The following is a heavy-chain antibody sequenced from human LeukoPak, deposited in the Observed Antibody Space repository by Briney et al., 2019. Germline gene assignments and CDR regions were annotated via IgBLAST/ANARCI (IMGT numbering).Heavy chain of an antibody. Sequence: PGGPLELPLEASGVTFSGSYMSWVAQAPGKGLGGASVIFTSGDTYYADSVKGRFTISRDSSKNTLYLQMNTLRTEDTAVYYCVRVRYSGSWFPVPNFDCWGQGTLVTGSS. CDR2: IFTSGDT. V-gene: IGHV3-66*01. CDR1: GVTFSGSY. D-gene: IGHD1-26*01. CDR3: VRVRYSGSWFPVPNFDC. J-gene: IGHJ4*02.